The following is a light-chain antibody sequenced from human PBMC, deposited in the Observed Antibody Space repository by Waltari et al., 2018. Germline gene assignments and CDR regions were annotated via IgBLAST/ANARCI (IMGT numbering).Light chain of an antibody. CDR3: QQFKTYPLT. CDR2: AAF. Sequence: IQLTQSPSSLSASVGDTITITCRASQDISRYLAWYQQKPEKAPKILISAAFTLQSGVPPRFSGSGSGADFTLTISSLQPEDFATYYCQQFKTYPLTFGQGTRLEIK. J-gene: IGKJ5*01. CDR1: QDISRY. V-gene: IGKV1-9*01.